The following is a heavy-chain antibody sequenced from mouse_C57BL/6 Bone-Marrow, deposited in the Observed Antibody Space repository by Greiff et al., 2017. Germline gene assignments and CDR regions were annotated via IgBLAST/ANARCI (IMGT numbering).Heavy chain of an antibody. D-gene: IGHD2-3*01. CDR1: GYSFTGYF. CDR3: ARGYGYYSWFAY. Sequence: VQLKESGPELVKPGDSVKISCKASGYSFTGYFMNWVMQSHGKSLEWIGRINPYNGDTFYNQKFKGKATLTVDKSSSTAHMELRSLISEDSAVYLCARGYGYYSWFAYWGQGTLVTVSA. V-gene: IGHV1-20*01. CDR2: INPYNGDT. J-gene: IGHJ3*01.